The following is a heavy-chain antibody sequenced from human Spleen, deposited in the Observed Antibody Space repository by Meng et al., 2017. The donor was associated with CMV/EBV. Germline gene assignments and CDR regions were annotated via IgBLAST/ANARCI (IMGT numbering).Heavy chain of an antibody. J-gene: IGHJ3*02. CDR3: ARAGGTTVVTLDAFDI. Sequence: SCAASGFTFSSYEMNWVRQAPGKGLEWVSYISSSGSTIYYADSVKGRFTISRDNAKNSLYLQMNSLRAEDTAVYYCARAGGTTVVTLDAFDIWGQGTMVTVSS. V-gene: IGHV3-48*03. CDR1: GFTFSSYE. D-gene: IGHD4-23*01. CDR2: ISSSGSTI.